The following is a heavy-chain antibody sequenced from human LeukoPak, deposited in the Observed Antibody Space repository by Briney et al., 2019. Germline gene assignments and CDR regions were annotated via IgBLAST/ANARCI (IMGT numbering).Heavy chain of an antibody. CDR2: ISAYNGNT. D-gene: IGHD6-13*01. V-gene: IGHV1-18*01. J-gene: IGHJ4*02. Sequence: ASVKVSCKASGYTFTSYGISWVRQAPGQGLEWMGWISAYNGNTNYAQKLQGRVTMTTDTSTSTAYMELRSLRSDDTAVYYCANVRDSGIAAAGPFDYWGQGTPVTVSS. CDR3: ANVRDSGIAAAGPFDY. CDR1: GYTFTSYG.